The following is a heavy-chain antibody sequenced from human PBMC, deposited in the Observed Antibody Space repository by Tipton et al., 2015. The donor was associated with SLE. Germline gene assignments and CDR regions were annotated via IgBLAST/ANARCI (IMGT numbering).Heavy chain of an antibody. CDR2: IKQDGSEK. V-gene: IGHV3-7*01. D-gene: IGHD1-26*01. CDR1: GFTFSSYA. J-gene: IGHJ4*02. CDR3: AKDAMWELPY. Sequence: SLRLSCAASGFTFSSYAMSWVRQAPGKGLEWVANIKQDGSEKYYVDSVKGRFTISRDNAKNSLYLQMNSLRAEDTAVYYCAKDAMWELPYWGQGTLVTVSS.